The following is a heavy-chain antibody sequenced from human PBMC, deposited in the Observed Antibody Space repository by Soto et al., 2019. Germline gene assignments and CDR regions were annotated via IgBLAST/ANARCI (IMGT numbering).Heavy chain of an antibody. CDR2: IIPNRGIA. Sequence: SVKVSCKAAGYTFSGYYMHWVRQAPGQGLEWMGRIIPNRGIANYAQKFQGRVTITADKSTSTAYMELSSLRSEDTAVYYCARAKPSSYRYANCFDPWGQGTLVTVSP. D-gene: IGHD3-16*02. CDR1: GYTFSGYY. CDR3: ARAKPSSYRYANCFDP. V-gene: IGHV1-69*04. J-gene: IGHJ5*02.